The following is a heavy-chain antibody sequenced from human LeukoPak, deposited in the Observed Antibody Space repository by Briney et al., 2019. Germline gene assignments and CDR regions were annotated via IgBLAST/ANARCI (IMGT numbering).Heavy chain of an antibody. Sequence: ASVKVSCKASGGTFSSYAISWVRQAPGQGLEWMGGIIPIFGTANYAQKFQGRGTITTDESTSTAYMELSSLRSEDTAVYYCARDGDYDFWSGAGYYYYMDVWGKGTTDTVSS. V-gene: IGHV1-69*05. J-gene: IGHJ6*03. CDR3: ARDGDYDFWSGAGYYYYMDV. D-gene: IGHD3-3*01. CDR2: IIPIFGTA. CDR1: GGTFSSYA.